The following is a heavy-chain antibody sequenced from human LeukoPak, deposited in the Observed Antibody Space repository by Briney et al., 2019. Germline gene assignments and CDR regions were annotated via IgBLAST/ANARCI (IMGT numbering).Heavy chain of an antibody. V-gene: IGHV3-23*01. CDR2: ISTAGDIT. Sequence: PGRSLRLSCTASGFTFDDYVMHWVRQAPGKGLEGVSIISTAGDITYYADSVKGRFTISRDNSKNTLFLQMTSLRAEDTAIYYCAKGHTTSTPGRYLDFWGQGTLVTVSS. CDR1: GFTFDDYV. J-gene: IGHJ4*02. D-gene: IGHD2/OR15-2a*01. CDR3: AKGHTTSTPGRYLDF.